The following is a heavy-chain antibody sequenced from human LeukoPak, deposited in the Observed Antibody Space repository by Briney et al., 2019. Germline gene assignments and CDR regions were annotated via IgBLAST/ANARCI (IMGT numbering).Heavy chain of an antibody. D-gene: IGHD6-19*01. J-gene: IGHJ4*02. CDR3: ARVEAGTPRWNY. Sequence: ASVKVSCKASGYTFTGYYIHWVRQAPGQGLEWMGWINPNSGDTKYAQKFQGRVTLTRDTPSSMAYMDLSSLTSDDTAVYYCARVEAGTPRWNYWGQGTLVSVSS. CDR1: GYTFTGYY. V-gene: IGHV1-2*02. CDR2: INPNSGDT.